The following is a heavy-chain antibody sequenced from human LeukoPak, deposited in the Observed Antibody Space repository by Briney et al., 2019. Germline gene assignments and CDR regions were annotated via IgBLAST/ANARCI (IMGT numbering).Heavy chain of an antibody. CDR1: GFTFSSYA. V-gene: IGHV3-23*01. J-gene: IGHJ4*02. D-gene: IGHD5-18*01. CDR2: ISGSGGST. Sequence: GGPLRLSCAASGFTFSSYAMSWVRQAPGKGLEWVSAISGSGGSTYYADSVKGRFTISRDNSKNTLYLQMNSLRAEDTAVYYCAKDRGYSYVDGYFDYWGQGTLVTVSS. CDR3: AKDRGYSYVDGYFDY.